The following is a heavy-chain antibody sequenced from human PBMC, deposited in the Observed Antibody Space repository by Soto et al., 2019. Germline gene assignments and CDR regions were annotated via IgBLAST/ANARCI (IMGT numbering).Heavy chain of an antibody. CDR3: ARGVLRYYYYGMDV. V-gene: IGHV4-59*01. J-gene: IGHJ6*02. CDR1: GDSISSYY. Sequence: SETLSLTCTVSGDSISSYYWSWIRQPPGRGLEWIGYIYISGSTNYNPSLTGRVTISVDTSKNQFSLKLTSVTAADTAVYYCARGVLRYYYYGMDVWGQGTTVTVSS. CDR2: IYISGST.